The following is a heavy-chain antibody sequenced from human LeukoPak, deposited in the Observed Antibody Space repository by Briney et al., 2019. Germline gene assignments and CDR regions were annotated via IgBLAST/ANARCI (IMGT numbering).Heavy chain of an antibody. J-gene: IGHJ4*02. CDR3: ARDLSGRFPHFDY. Sequence: ASVKVSCKASGYTFTTYGISWVRQAPGQGLEWMGWSNTYIGNANYAQKFQGRVTMTTDTSTSTAYMELRSLRSDDTAVYYCARDLSGRFPHFDYWGQGTLVTVSS. D-gene: IGHD3-3*01. CDR2: SNTYIGNA. V-gene: IGHV1-18*01. CDR1: GYTFTTYG.